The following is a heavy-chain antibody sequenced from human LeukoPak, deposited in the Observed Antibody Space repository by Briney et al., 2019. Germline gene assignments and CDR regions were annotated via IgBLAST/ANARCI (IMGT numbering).Heavy chain of an antibody. CDR2: IYYSGST. V-gene: IGHV4-59*08. CDR3: ARVDSRYSSGWYGNWFDP. D-gene: IGHD6-19*01. Sequence: SETLSLTCTVSGGSISSYYWSWIRQPPGKGLEWIGYIYYSGSTNYNPSLKSRVTISVDTSKNQFSLKLSSVTAADTAVYYCARVDSRYSSGWYGNWFDPWGQGTLVTVSS. CDR1: GGSISSYY. J-gene: IGHJ5*02.